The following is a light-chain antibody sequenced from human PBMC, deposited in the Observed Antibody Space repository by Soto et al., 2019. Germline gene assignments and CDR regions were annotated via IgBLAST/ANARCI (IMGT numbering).Light chain of an antibody. V-gene: IGKV1-39*01. CDR3: QRFNSDPPT. J-gene: IGKJ1*01. CDR1: QSISSY. Sequence: DIQMTQSPSSLSASLGDRVTITCRASQSISSYLNWYQQKQGKAPNLLIYAASSLQSGVPSRFSGSGSGTDFTLTISSLQPEDVATYYCQRFNSDPPTFGQGTKVDIK. CDR2: AAS.